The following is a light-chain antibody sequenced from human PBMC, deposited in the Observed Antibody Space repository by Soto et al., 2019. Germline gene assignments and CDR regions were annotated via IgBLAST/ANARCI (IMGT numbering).Light chain of an antibody. Sequence: DIQMTQSPSSLAASVGDAVTITCRASQTIMTDLNWYQLKPGKPPRLLIYAASSLQSGVPSRFSGSGSGTDFTLTISSLQPEDFATYSCQQSYNSPQTFGRGTKVDIK. J-gene: IGKJ1*01. V-gene: IGKV1-39*01. CDR1: QTIMTD. CDR3: QQSYNSPQT. CDR2: AAS.